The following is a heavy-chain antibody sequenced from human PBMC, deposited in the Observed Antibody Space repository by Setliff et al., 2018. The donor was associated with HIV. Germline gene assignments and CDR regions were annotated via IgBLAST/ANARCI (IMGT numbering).Heavy chain of an antibody. CDR3: AKGVKWLDP. CDR1: GFTVSDTH. J-gene: IGHJ5*02. CDR2: IYSDGRT. V-gene: IGHV3-53*01. D-gene: IGHD3-16*01. Sequence: PGGSLRLSCAASGFTVSDTHMTWVRQAPGKGLEWVSFIYSDGRTYYAESVKGRFTIPRDDSKNTLYLQMHSLRVEDTAAYYCAKGVKWLDPWGQGIQVTVSS.